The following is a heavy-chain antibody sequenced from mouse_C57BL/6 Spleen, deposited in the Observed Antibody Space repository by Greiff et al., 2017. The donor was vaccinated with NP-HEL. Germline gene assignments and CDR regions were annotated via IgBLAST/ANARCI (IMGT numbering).Heavy chain of an antibody. J-gene: IGHJ1*03. D-gene: IGHD1-1*01. Sequence: QVQLQQPGAELVKPGASVKMSCKASGYTFTSYWITWVKQRPGQGLEWIGDIYPGSGSTNYTEKFKSKATLTVDTSSSTAYMQLSSLTSEDSAVYYCASLTTVVADWYFDVWGTGTTVTVSS. V-gene: IGHV1-55*01. CDR1: GYTFTSYW. CDR2: IYPGSGST. CDR3: ASLTTVVADWYFDV.